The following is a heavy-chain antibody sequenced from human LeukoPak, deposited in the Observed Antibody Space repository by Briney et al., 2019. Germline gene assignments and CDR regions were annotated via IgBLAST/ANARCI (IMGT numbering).Heavy chain of an antibody. CDR2: IDYSRST. Sequence: SETLSLTCSVSGGSISSYYWSWIRQPPGKWLEWLGYIDYSRSTTYTHSLKSRVTISVDTSKNQFSLKLSSVTAADTDVYYCATAIYGGGSDYFDCWGQGTLVTVSS. V-gene: IGHV4-59*08. CDR1: GGSISSYY. D-gene: IGHD4-17*01. CDR3: ATAIYGGGSDYFDC. J-gene: IGHJ4*02.